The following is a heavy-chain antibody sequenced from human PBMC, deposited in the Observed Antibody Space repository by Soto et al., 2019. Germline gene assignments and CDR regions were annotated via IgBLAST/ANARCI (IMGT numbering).Heavy chain of an antibody. CDR2: IDINGRGT. Sequence: GGSLRLSCAASGFTLSGHWIHWVRQAPGKGLEWVSRIDINGRGTSYADSVKGRFTISTDNAKNTVYLQMNSPRAEDTAVYYCATVFDFWGQGTLVTVSS. CDR3: ATVFDF. D-gene: IGHD4-17*01. CDR1: GFTLSGHW. V-gene: IGHV3-74*01. J-gene: IGHJ4*02.